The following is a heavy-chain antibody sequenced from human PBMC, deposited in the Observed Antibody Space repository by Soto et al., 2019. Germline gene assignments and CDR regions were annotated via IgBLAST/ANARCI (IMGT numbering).Heavy chain of an antibody. Sequence: EVQLLDSGGGLVQPGGSLRLSCAASGFTFSSYAMSWVRQAPGKGLEWVSSISGSSGRTYYADSVKGRFTISRDNSKDTLYLQMNSLRAEDTAVYYCARGCGGDCYRIDFWGQGTLVTVSS. CDR2: ISGSSGRT. D-gene: IGHD2-21*02. CDR3: ARGCGGDCYRIDF. V-gene: IGHV3-23*01. CDR1: GFTFSSYA. J-gene: IGHJ4*02.